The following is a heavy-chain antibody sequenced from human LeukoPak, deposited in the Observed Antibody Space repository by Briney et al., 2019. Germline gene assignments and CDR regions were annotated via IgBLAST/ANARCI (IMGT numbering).Heavy chain of an antibody. CDR2: INPNSGGT. V-gene: IGHV1-2*04. CDR1: GYTFTGYY. Sequence: ASVKVSCKASGYTFTGYYMHWVRQAPGQGLEWMGWINPNSGGTNYARKFQGWVTMTRDTSISTAYMELSRLRSDDTAVYYCARDSSEQWLVNYYYYGMDVWGQGTTVTVSS. D-gene: IGHD6-19*01. J-gene: IGHJ6*02. CDR3: ARDSSEQWLVNYYYYGMDV.